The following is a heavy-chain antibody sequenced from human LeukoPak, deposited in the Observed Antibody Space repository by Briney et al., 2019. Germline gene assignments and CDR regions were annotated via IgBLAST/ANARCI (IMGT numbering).Heavy chain of an antibody. V-gene: IGHV4-4*07. CDR2: VYATGST. Sequence: SETLSLTCTVSGGSISSYYWNWIRQPAGKGLEWIGRVYATGSTNYNPSLKSRVTMSVDTSKNQFSLKLISVTAADTAVYYCARGKHGIFYFDYWGQGTLVTVYS. CDR3: ARGKHGIFYFDY. J-gene: IGHJ4*02. CDR1: GGSISSYY. D-gene: IGHD1-26*01.